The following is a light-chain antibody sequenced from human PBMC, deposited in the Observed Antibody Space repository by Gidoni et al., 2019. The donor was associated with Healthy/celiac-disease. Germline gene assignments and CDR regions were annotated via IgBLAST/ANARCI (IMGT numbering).Light chain of an antibody. CDR2: AAS. CDR3: QQNDSTPRT. CDR1: QCISSY. J-gene: IGKJ1*01. Sequence: IQMTQFPSSPSASVGDRVTITCRASQCISSYLNWYQQKPGKAPKLLIYAASSLQSGVPSRFSGSGSGTDFTVTISSLQPEDIATYYCQQNDSTPRTFGQGTKVEIK. V-gene: IGKV1-39*01.